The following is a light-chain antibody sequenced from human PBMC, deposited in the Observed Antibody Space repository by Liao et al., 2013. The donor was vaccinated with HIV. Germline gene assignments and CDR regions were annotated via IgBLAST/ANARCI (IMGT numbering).Light chain of an antibody. Sequence: SYELTQPPSVSVAPGKTARITCGGNNIGSKSVHWYQQKPGQAPILVIYHDSSRPSGIPERFSGSNSGNTATLTISRVEAGDEADYYCKVWDTSSDHYVFGTGSKGHRL. CDR1: NIGSKS. CDR3: KVWDTSSDHYV. CDR2: HDS. V-gene: IGLV3-21*04. J-gene: IGLJ1*01.